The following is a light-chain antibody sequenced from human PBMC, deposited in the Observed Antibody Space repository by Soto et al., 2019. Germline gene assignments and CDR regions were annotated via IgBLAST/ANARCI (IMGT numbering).Light chain of an antibody. CDR3: QQYHSYYPWT. CDR1: QSISSW. J-gene: IGKJ1*01. Sequence: DIQMTPSPSTLSASVGDRLTITCRASQSISSWVAWYQQKPGKPPKLLIYDASSLESGVPSRFSGSGSGTDFSLTITSLQPDDSATYYCQQYHSYYPWTFGQGTKGDIK. CDR2: DAS. V-gene: IGKV1-5*01.